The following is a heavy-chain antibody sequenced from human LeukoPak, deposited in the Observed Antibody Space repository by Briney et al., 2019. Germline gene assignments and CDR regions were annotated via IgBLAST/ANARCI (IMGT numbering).Heavy chain of an antibody. D-gene: IGHD3-10*01. V-gene: IGHV3-48*03. J-gene: IGHJ4*02. CDR1: GFTFSSYE. Sequence: GGSLTLSCAASGFTFSSYEMNWVRQAPGKGLEWVSYISSSGSTIYYADSVKGRFTISRDNAKNSLYLQMNSLRAEDTAVYYCARTVVRGVMGNFDYWGQGTLVTVSS. CDR3: ARTVVRGVMGNFDY. CDR2: ISSSGSTI.